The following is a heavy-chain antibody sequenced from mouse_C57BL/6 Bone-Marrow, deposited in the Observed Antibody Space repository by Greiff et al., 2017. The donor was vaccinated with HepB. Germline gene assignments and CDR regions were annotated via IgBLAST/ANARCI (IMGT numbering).Heavy chain of an antibody. V-gene: IGHV1-80*01. D-gene: IGHD1-1*01. CDR1: GYAFSSYW. Sequence: QVQLQQSGAELVKPGASVKISCKASGYAFSSYWMNWVKQRPGKGLEWMGQIYPGDGDTNYNGKFKGKATLTADKSSSTAYMQRSSRTSEDSAVYFCARWGSSTYGYFDVWGTGTTVTVSS. CDR3: ARWGSSTYGYFDV. CDR2: IYPGDGDT. J-gene: IGHJ1*03.